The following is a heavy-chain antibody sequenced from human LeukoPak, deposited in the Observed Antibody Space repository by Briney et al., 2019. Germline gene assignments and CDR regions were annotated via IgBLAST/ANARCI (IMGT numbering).Heavy chain of an antibody. CDR3: ARSIPSLNYFDY. Sequence: ASVKVSCKTSGYTFTSYYIHWVRQTPGQGLEWMGIFNPSTGNTDYAQKFQGRVTMTGDTSTSTVYMQLSGLRSEDTAVYYCARSIPSLNYFDYWGQRTLVTVSS. CDR2: FNPSTGNT. V-gene: IGHV1-46*01. J-gene: IGHJ4*02. D-gene: IGHD2-21*01. CDR1: GYTFTSYY.